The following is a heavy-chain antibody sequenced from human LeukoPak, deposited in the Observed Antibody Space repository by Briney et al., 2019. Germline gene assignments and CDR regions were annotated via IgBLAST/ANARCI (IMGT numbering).Heavy chain of an antibody. CDR3: ARDTSPYSNSGDNWFDP. J-gene: IGHJ5*02. CDR2: INSDGSST. V-gene: IGHV3-74*01. CDR1: GFTFSSYW. Sequence: GGSLRLSCAASGFTFSSYWMHWVRQAPGKGLVWVSRINSDGSSTSYADPVKGRFTISRDNAKNTLYLQMNSLRAEDTAVYYCARDTSPYSNSGDNWFDPWGQGTLVTVSS. D-gene: IGHD4-11*01.